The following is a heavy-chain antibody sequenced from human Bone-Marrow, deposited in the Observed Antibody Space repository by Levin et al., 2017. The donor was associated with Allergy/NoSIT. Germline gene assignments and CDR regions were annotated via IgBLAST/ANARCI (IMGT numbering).Heavy chain of an antibody. CDR2: ISYDGSNK. CDR3: AVGYCSGGSCHRSNWFDP. J-gene: IGHJ5*02. Sequence: PGESLKISCAASGFTFSSYAMHWVRQAPGKGLEWVAVISYDGSNKYYADSVKGRFTISRDNSKNTLYLQMNSLRAEDTAVYYCAVGYCSGGSCHRSNWFDPWGQGTLVTVSS. CDR1: GFTFSSYA. D-gene: IGHD2-15*01. V-gene: IGHV3-30-3*01.